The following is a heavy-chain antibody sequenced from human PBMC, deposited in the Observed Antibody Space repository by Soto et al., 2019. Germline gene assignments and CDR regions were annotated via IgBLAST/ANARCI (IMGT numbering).Heavy chain of an antibody. Sequence: SETLSLTCAVYGGSFIDNYWSWIRQPPGKGLEWIGEINHSGSTNYNPSLKSRVTISIYTSKNHFSLNLSSVTAADTAVYYCARSWVIAYFDYWGQGTLVTVSS. CDR3: ARSWVIAYFDY. D-gene: IGHD3-22*01. CDR1: GGSFIDNY. J-gene: IGHJ4*02. CDR2: INHSGST. V-gene: IGHV4-34*01.